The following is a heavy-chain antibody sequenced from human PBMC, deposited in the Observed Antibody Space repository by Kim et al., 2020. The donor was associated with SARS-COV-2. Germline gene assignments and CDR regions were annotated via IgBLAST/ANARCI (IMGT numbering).Heavy chain of an antibody. D-gene: IGHD2-2*02. CDR1: GGSFSGYY. V-gene: IGHV4-34*01. J-gene: IGHJ1*01. Sequence: SETLSLTCAVYGGSFSGYYWSWIRQPPGKGLEWIGEINHSGSTNYNPSLKSRVTISVDTSKNQFSLKLSSVTAADTAVYYCARASLIPAAIFFQHWGQGTLVTVSS. CDR3: ARASLIPAAIFFQH. CDR2: INHSGST.